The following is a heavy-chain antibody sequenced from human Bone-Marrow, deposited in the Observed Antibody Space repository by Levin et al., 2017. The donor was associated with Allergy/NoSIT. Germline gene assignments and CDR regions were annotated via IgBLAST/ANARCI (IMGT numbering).Heavy chain of an antibody. Sequence: GGSLRLSCAASGFTFSSYAMSWVRQAPGKGLEWVSSISNSGGTTYYADSVKGRFTISRDNSKNTLYLQMISVRAEDTALYYCAKAYLVEGLPSGGFWGQGTLVTVSS. CDR1: GFTFSSYA. J-gene: IGHJ4*02. D-gene: IGHD2-21*01. V-gene: IGHV3-23*01. CDR3: AKAYLVEGLPSGGF. CDR2: ISNSGGTT.